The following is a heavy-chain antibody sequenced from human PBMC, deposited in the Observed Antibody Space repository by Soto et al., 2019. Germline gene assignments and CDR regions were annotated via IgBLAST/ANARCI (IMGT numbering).Heavy chain of an antibody. V-gene: IGHV4-31*03. D-gene: IGHD4-17*01. Sequence: QVRWEESGPGLVKPSETLSLICSVSGGSVNNANYFWNWIRHHPENGLEWIGYIYYSGSTRYNPSFKTRATLSIDTSKNQFSLRLNSATVADTAVYFCARDADYGGSRGGMDVWGRGTTVTVSS. CDR3: ARDADYGGSRGGMDV. CDR2: IYYSGST. J-gene: IGHJ6*02. CDR1: GGSVNNANYF.